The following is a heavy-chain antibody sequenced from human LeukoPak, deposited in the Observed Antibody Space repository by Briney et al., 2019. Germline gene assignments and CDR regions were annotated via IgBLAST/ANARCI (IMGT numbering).Heavy chain of an antibody. V-gene: IGHV3-9*01. D-gene: IGHD3-3*01. Sequence: GGSLRLSCAASGFIFDDYAMHWVRQAPGKGLEWVSGISWNSGSIGYADSVKGRFTISRDNAKNSLYLQMNSLRAEDTAFYYCAKDRPPAFGGQGCWFDPWGQGTLVTASS. J-gene: IGHJ5*02. CDR1: GFIFDDYA. CDR3: AKDRPPAFGGQGCWFDP. CDR2: ISWNSGSI.